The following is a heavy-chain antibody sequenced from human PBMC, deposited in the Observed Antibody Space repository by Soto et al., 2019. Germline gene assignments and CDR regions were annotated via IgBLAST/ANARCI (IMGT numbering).Heavy chain of an antibody. CDR3: AREKDQLVPDY. V-gene: IGHV3-33*01. D-gene: IGHD6-13*01. CDR1: GFTFSSYG. Sequence: QVQLVESGGGVVQPGRSLRLSCAASGFTFSSYGMHWVRQAPGKGLEWVAVIWYDGSNKYYADSVKGRFTISRDNSKNTLYLQMNSLRAEDTAVYYCAREKDQLVPDYWGQGTLVTVSS. J-gene: IGHJ4*02. CDR2: IWYDGSNK.